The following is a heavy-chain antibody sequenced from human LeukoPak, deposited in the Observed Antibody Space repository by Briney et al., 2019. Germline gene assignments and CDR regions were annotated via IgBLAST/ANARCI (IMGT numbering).Heavy chain of an antibody. CDR1: GFTFSSYG. Sequence: GGSLRLSCAASGFTFSSYGMSWVRQAPGKGLEWVSVIYSGGSTYYADSVKGRFTISRDNSKNTLYLQMNSLRAEDTAVYYCARVIVIAVAGYYYYMDVWGKGTTVTISS. D-gene: IGHD6-19*01. CDR2: IYSGGST. J-gene: IGHJ6*03. CDR3: ARVIVIAVAGYYYYMDV. V-gene: IGHV3-53*01.